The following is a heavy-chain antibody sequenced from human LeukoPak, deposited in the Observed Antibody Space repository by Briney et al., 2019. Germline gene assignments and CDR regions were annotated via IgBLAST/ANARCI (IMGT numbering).Heavy chain of an antibody. V-gene: IGHV4-39*01. Sequence: SETLSLTCTVSGGSITRRDYYWGWIRQPPGKGLEWIGSIYYTESTFHNPSLKSRVIMSVDTSKNLFSLNLTSVTAADTPMYYCARQTIAAVTGYMLFDPWGSGTLVIVSS. D-gene: IGHD2-2*02. CDR2: IYYTEST. CDR1: GGSITRRDYY. CDR3: ARQTIAAVTGYMLFDP. J-gene: IGHJ2*01.